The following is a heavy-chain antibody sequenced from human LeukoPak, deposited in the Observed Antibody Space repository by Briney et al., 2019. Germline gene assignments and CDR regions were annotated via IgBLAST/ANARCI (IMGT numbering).Heavy chain of an antibody. CDR2: IDQEGGDR. CDR1: GFTFSRYW. Sequence: GGSLRLSCAASGFTFSRYWMTWVRQAPGKGLEWVAAIDQEGGDRYYVDSVKGRFTFSRDNAKNSLYLQMNSLRVDDTAVYYCARGQGAFDIWGQGTLVTVSS. J-gene: IGHJ3*02. V-gene: IGHV3-7*04. CDR3: ARGQGAFDI.